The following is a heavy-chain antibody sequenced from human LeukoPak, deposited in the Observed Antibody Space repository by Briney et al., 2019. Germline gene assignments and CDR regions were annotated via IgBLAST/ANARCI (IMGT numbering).Heavy chain of an antibody. V-gene: IGHV3-20*04. Sequence: GGSLRLSCVASGFNLDDCDMNWVRHAPGKGLEWVSRINWNGGSTAYADSVKGRFTISRDNAKNSLYLQMNSLRAEDTAVYYCARERWLHDAFDIWGQGTMVTVSS. CDR3: ARERWLHDAFDI. D-gene: IGHD5-24*01. CDR2: INWNGGST. J-gene: IGHJ3*02. CDR1: GFNLDDCD.